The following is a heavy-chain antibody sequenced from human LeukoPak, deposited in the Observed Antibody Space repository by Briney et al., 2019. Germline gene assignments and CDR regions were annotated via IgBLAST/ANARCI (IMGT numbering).Heavy chain of an antibody. V-gene: IGHV3-74*01. D-gene: IGHD7-27*01. J-gene: IGHJ4*02. CDR1: GFTFSDYW. Sequence: GGSLRLSCAASGFTFSDYWMHWVRQAPGKGLVWVSIINTDTRGTYYADSVKGRFTISRDNAKNTLYLQMNSLRAEDTAVYYCAKSEHWAPDYWGQGTLVTVSS. CDR3: AKSEHWAPDY. CDR2: INTDTRGT.